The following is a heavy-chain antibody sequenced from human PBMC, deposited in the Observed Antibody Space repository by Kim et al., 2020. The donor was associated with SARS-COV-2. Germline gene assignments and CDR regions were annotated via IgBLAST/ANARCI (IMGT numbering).Heavy chain of an antibody. CDR2: IYPGDSDT. D-gene: IGHD6-13*01. J-gene: IGHJ6*02. CDR1: GYSFTNYW. Sequence: GESLKISCKGSGYSFTNYWIGWVRQMPGKGLEWMGIIYPGDSDTRYSPSFQGQVTISADKSISTAYLQWSSLKASDTAMYYCAGHETAMYSSSWYGDYYYYGMDVWGQGTTVTVSS. V-gene: IGHV5-51*01. CDR3: AGHETAMYSSSWYGDYYYYGMDV.